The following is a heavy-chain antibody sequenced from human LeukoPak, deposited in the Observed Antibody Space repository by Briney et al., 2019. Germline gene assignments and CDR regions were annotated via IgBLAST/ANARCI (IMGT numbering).Heavy chain of an antibody. CDR1: GFTFDDYG. Sequence: GGSLRLSCAASGFTFDDYGMSWVRQAPGKGLEWVSGINWNGGSTGSADSVKGRFTISRDNAKNSLYLQMNSLRAEDTALYYRARVLPSPRYDSSGPNDYWGQRTLVTVSS. CDR2: INWNGGST. J-gene: IGHJ4*02. D-gene: IGHD3-22*01. CDR3: ARVLPSPRYDSSGPNDY. V-gene: IGHV3-20*04.